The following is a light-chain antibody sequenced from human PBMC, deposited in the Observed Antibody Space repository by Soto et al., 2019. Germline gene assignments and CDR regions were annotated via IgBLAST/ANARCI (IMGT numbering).Light chain of an antibody. CDR3: QLWDSGSAHRV. J-gene: IGLJ3*02. V-gene: IGLV3-21*01. CDR2: YDR. Sequence: SSELTQPPSVSVAPGKTARITCAGTNIGSKSVHWYQQKPGQAPTLVIYYDRDRPSGIPERFSGSNSGNTATLTISRVEAGDEADYYCQLWDSGSAHRVFGGGTKLTVL. CDR1: NIGSKS.